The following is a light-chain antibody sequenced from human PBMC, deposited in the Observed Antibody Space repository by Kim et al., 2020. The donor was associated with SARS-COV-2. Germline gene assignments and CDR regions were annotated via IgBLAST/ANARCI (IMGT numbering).Light chain of an antibody. CDR2: GAS. V-gene: IGKV3-20*01. Sequence: SPGERAPLSCAASQSVSSNSLAWYQQKPGQAPRLLIYGASSRATGTPDRFSGSGSGTDFTLTITRLEPEDFAVYYCQQYSSSPATFGQGTKVDIK. CDR1: QSVSSNS. J-gene: IGKJ1*01. CDR3: QQYSSSPAT.